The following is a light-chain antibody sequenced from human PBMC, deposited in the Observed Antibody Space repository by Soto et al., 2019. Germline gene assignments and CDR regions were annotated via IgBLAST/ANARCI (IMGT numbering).Light chain of an antibody. CDR2: KAS. CDR3: QQYHSFPRT. Sequence: DIQMTQSPSTLSASVGDRVTITCRASQSISSWLAWYQQKPGKAPKLLIYKASSLESGVPSRFSGSGSGTEFTLTISSLQPDDFATYYCQQYHSFPRTFGHGTKLEIK. J-gene: IGKJ2*02. V-gene: IGKV1-5*03. CDR1: QSISSW.